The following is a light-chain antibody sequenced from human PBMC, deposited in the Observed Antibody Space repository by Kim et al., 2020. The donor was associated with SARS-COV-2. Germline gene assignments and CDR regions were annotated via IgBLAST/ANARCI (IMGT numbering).Light chain of an antibody. CDR2: FDS. CDR3: QVWDSIADDAGVE. CDR1: NIGTKS. J-gene: IGLJ2*01. V-gene: IGLV3-21*01. Sequence: ARITFGGDNIGTKSFHWYLQKPVQAPVLVISFDSDRTSGNPERFSGSNAGNTATLTITRVEAGDDADYYCQVWDSIADDAGVEFGGGTQLTVL.